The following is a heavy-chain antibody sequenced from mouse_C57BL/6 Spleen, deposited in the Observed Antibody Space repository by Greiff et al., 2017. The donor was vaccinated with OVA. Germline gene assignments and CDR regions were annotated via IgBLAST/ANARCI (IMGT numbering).Heavy chain of an antibody. V-gene: IGHV1-69*01. CDR1: GYTFTSYW. CDR3: ARGPVLWFAY. CDR2: IDPSDSYT. J-gene: IGHJ3*01. Sequence: QVHVKQPGAELVMPGASVKLSCKASGYTFTSYWMHWVKQRPGQGLEWIGEIDPSDSYTNYNQKFKGKSTLTVDKSSSTAYMQLSSLTSEDSAVYYCARGPVLWFAYWGQGTLVTVSA.